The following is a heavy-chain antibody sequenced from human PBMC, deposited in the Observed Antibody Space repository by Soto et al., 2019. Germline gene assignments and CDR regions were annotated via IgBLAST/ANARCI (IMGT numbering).Heavy chain of an antibody. J-gene: IGHJ6*02. Sequence: SETLSLTCAVYGGSFSGYYWSWIRQPPGKGLEWIGEINHSGSTNYNPSLKSRVTISVDTSKNQFSLKLSSVTAADTAVYYCARGFRFLEWLGAVYYYYGMDVWGQGTTVTVSS. V-gene: IGHV4-34*01. CDR1: GGSFSGYY. D-gene: IGHD3-3*01. CDR3: ARGFRFLEWLGAVYYYYGMDV. CDR2: INHSGST.